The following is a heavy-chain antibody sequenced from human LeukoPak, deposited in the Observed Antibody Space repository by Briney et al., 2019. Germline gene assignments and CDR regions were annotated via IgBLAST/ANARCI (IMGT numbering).Heavy chain of an antibody. J-gene: IGHJ4*02. V-gene: IGHV4-39*01. CDR3: AVIAARRGDY. D-gene: IGHD6-6*01. CDR2: IYYSGST. Sequence: PSETLSLTCTVSGGSISSSSYYWGWIRQPPRKGLEWIGSIYYSGSTYYNPSLKSRVTISVDTSKNQFSLKLSSVTAADTAVYYCAVIAARRGDYWGQGTLVTVSS. CDR1: GGSISSSSYY.